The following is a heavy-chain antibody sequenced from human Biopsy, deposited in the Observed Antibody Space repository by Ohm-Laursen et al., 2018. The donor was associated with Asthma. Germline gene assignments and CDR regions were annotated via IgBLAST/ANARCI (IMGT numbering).Heavy chain of an antibody. V-gene: IGHV4-59*12. CDR2: IYYSGST. CDR1: GGSISTYY. D-gene: IGHD3-22*01. CDR3: ARAQDYYDSRGYYRSFDY. J-gene: IGHJ4*02. Sequence: SDTLSLTCTVSGGSISTYYWSWIRQPPGKGLEWIGYIYYSGSTNYNPSLKSRVSISIDTSKNQFSLKLSSVTAADTAVYYCARAQDYYDSRGYYRSFDYWGQGTLVTVSS.